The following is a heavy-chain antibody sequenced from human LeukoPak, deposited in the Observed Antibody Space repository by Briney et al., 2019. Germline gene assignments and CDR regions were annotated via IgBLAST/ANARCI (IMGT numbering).Heavy chain of an antibody. D-gene: IGHD2-2*01. V-gene: IGHV1-2*02. J-gene: IGHJ6*02. CDR1: GYTFTGYY. CDR3: ASNPPTSSIYYYYGMDV. CDR2: INPNSGGT. Sequence: ASVKVSCKASGYTFTGYYMHWVRQAPGQGLEWMGWINPNSGGTNYAQKLQGRVTMTRDTSISTAYMELSRLRSDDTAVYYCASNPPTSSIYYYYGMDVWGQGTTVTVSS.